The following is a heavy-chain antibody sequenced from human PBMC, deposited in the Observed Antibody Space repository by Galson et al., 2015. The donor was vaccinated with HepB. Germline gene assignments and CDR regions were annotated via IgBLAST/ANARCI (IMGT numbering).Heavy chain of an antibody. CDR3: ARATTETLTYGMDV. D-gene: IGHD1-1*01. CDR2: IYYTGNT. V-gene: IGHV4-39*02. J-gene: IGHJ6*02. CDR1: GDSLSSSNSF. Sequence: ETLSLTCPVSGDSLSSSNSFWVWVRQPPGKGLEWIASIYYTGNTYYNPSLKSRVTISVDASKIHFSLKLSSVTAADTAVYYCARATTETLTYGMDVWGQGTTVTVSS.